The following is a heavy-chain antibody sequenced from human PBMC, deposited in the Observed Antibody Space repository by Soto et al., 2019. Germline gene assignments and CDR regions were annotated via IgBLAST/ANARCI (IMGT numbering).Heavy chain of an antibody. CDR2: TRGGDTT. J-gene: IGHJ4*02. CDR3: APRWDMATGGTD. CDR1: GFTFGSSA. Sequence: EVLLLESGGGLVKHGGSLRLSCVASGFTFGSSAMSWGRQAPGQGLDWVSTTRGGDTTQYAESVTGCFTISRDKAKNTLYSQMNTLRVEDTAIYYCAPRWDMATGGTDWGQGTLVTVSS. D-gene: IGHD1-26*01. V-gene: IGHV3-23*01.